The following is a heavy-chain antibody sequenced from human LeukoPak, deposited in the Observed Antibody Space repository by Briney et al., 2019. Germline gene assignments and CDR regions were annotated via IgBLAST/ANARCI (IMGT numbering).Heavy chain of an antibody. J-gene: IGHJ4*02. CDR2: ISCDGSNK. Sequence: AGGSLRLSCAASGFTFSSYAMHWLRQAPGRGLEWVAVISCDGSNKYYADSVKGRFTISRDNSKNTLYLQMNSLRAEDTAVYYCARGITYYDIYFWGQGTLVTVSS. CDR3: ARGITYYDIYF. D-gene: IGHD3-9*01. CDR1: GFTFSSYA. V-gene: IGHV3-30*04.